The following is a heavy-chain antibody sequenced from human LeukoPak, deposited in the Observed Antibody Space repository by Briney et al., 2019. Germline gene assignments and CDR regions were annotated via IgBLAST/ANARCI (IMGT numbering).Heavy chain of an antibody. J-gene: IGHJ4*02. CDR2: IGIDSGNT. D-gene: IGHD5-24*01. Sequence: GGSLRLSCAASGFTFSDYSMKWVRPAPGEGLEWISYIGIDSGNTNYADSVKGRFTISGDKAKNSLYLQMNSLRVEDTAVYYCARDYKYAFDNWGQGTLVTVSS. CDR1: GFTFSDYS. V-gene: IGHV3-48*01. CDR3: ARDYKYAFDN.